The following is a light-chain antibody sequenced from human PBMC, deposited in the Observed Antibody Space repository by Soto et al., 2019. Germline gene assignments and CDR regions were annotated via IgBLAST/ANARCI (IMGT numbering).Light chain of an antibody. V-gene: IGLV2-14*03. CDR1: SSDVGGFNY. Sequence: QSALTQPASVSGSPGQSITSSFTGTSSDVGGFNYVSWYQQHPGKAPKLMIYDVTNRPSGVSDRFSGSKSGNTASLTISGLQAEDEADYYCNSYTSSSTYVFGTGTKVTVL. CDR2: DVT. J-gene: IGLJ1*01. CDR3: NSYTSSSTYV.